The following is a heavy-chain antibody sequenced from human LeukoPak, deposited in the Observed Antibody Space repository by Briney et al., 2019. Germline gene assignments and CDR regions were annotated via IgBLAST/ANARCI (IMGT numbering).Heavy chain of an antibody. Sequence: SETLSLTCTVYGGSFSGYYWSWIRQPPGKGLEWIGEINHSGSTNYNPSLKSRVTISVDTSNNQFSLKLSSVTAADTAVYYCASLGYYGSGSYYNLGYNWFDPWGQGTLVTVSS. D-gene: IGHD3-10*01. CDR2: INHSGST. CDR3: ASLGYYGSGSYYNLGYNWFDP. CDR1: GGSFSGYY. J-gene: IGHJ5*02. V-gene: IGHV4-34*01.